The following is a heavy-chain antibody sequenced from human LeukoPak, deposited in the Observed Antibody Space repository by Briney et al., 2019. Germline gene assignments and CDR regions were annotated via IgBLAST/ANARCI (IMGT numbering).Heavy chain of an antibody. CDR2: IYSGGST. CDR1: GFTVSSNY. J-gene: IGHJ4*02. Sequence: QPGGSLRLSCAASGFTVSSNYMSWVRQAPGEGLEWVSVIYSGGSTYYADSVKGRFTISRDNSKNTLYLQMNSLRAEDTAVYYCARGGGYSGYDPFDYWGQGTLVTVSS. V-gene: IGHV3-66*01. CDR3: ARGGGYSGYDPFDY. D-gene: IGHD5-12*01.